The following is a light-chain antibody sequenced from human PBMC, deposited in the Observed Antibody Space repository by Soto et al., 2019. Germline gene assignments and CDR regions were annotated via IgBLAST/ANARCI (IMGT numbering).Light chain of an antibody. CDR3: QQSFSTLVT. CDR1: QSISGY. J-gene: IGKJ5*01. V-gene: IGKV1-39*01. CDR2: AAS. Sequence: DIQMTQSPSSLYASVGDTVTITCRSSQSISGYLNWYQQKPGKAPKLLIYAASSLQSGVPSRFSGSGSGTHFTLTISSLQLEDFATYYCQQSFSTLVTFGQGTRLE.